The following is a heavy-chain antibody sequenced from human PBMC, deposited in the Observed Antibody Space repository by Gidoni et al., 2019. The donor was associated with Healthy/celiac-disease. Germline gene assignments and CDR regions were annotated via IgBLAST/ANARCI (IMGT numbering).Heavy chain of an antibody. CDR1: GFTFSSYS. D-gene: IGHD6-13*01. J-gene: IGHJ3*02. V-gene: IGHV3-21*01. Sequence: EVQLVESGGGLVRPGGSLRPSCAASGFTFSSYSMNWVRQAPGKGLEWVSSISSSSSYIYYADSVKGRFTISRDNAKNSLYLQMNSLRAEDTAVYYCARPNSSSSFFGLLGAFDIWGQGTMVTVSS. CDR2: ISSSSSYI. CDR3: ARPNSSSSFFGLLGAFDI.